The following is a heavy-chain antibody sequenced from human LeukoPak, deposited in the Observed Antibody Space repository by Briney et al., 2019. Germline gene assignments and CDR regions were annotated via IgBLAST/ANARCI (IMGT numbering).Heavy chain of an antibody. CDR3: ARERIAAAGKNWFDP. V-gene: IGHV3-21*01. D-gene: IGHD6-13*01. CDR1: GFTFSTYS. Sequence: GGSLRLSCAASGFTFSTYSMNWLRLAPGKGLEWVSSISPNSDYKHYADSVNGRFTISRDNAKNALYLQMNSLRAEDTAVYYCARERIAAAGKNWFDPWGQGTLVTVSS. J-gene: IGHJ5*02. CDR2: ISPNSDYK.